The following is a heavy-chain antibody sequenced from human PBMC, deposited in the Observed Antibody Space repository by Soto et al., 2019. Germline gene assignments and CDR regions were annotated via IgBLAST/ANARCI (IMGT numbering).Heavy chain of an antibody. V-gene: IGHV4-30-4*01. CDR3: ARNHLMTYGSSNYKNGFYP. Sequence: QVQLRESGPGLVKASQTLSLTCTVSGVSISSGDYYWSWIRQPPGRGLEWIGYVFYSGSTHYNPSLKSRFTISVDTSRNQFSLNLTSVTAADTAMYYCARNHLMTYGSSNYKNGFYPWGQGTLVTVSS. CDR2: VFYSGST. D-gene: IGHD6-13*01. CDR1: GVSISSGDYY. J-gene: IGHJ5*02.